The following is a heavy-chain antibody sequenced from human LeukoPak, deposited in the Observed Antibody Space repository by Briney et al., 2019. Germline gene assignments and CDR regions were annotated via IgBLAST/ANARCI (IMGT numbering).Heavy chain of an antibody. D-gene: IGHD2-2*02. CDR2: ISAYNGNT. J-gene: IGHJ6*03. CDR3: ARALSPGGWAAILSNYYYYMDV. V-gene: IGHV1-18*01. CDR1: GYTFTSYG. Sequence: ASVKVSCKASGYTFTSYGISWVRQAPGQGLEWKGWISAYNGNTNYAQKLQGRVTMTTDTSTSTAYMELRSLRSDDTAVYYCARALSPGGWAAILSNYYYYMDVWGKGTTVTVSS.